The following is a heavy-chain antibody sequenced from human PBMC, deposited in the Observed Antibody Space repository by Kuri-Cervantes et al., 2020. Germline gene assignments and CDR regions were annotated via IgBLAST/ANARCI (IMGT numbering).Heavy chain of an antibody. CDR2: IRSSSSTI. CDR1: GFTFSNYN. V-gene: IGHV3-48*02. D-gene: IGHD3-22*01. CDR3: ASDQYYCGSSGFTP. J-gene: IGHJ5*02. Sequence: GESLKISCAASGFTFSNYNMNWVRQAPGKGLEWVSYIRSSSSTIYYVDSVKGRFTISRDNAKNSLYPQMNSLRDEDTAVYYCASDQYYCGSSGFTPWGQGTLVTVSS.